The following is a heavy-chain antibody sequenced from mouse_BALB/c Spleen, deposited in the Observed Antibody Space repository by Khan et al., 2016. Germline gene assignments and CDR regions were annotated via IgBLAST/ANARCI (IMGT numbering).Heavy chain of an antibody. V-gene: IGHV1-80*01. Sequence: QVQLKESGAELVRPGSSVKISCKASGFAFSSYWMNWVKQRPGQGLEWIGQIYPGDGDTNYNGKFKGKATLTADKSSSTAYMQLSSLTSEDSAVYFCARGTPFANWRQGTLVTVSA. CDR3: ARGTPFAN. CDR1: GFAFSSYW. D-gene: IGHD2-14*01. J-gene: IGHJ3*01. CDR2: IYPGDGDT.